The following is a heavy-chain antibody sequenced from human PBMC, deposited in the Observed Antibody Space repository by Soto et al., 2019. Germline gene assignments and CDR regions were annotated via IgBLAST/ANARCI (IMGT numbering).Heavy chain of an antibody. CDR3: ARDIQSDQVLRYFDWPLYGMDV. J-gene: IGHJ6*02. CDR2: IYYSGST. Sequence: PSETLSLTCTVSGGSISSGDYYWSWIRQPPGKGLEWIGYIYYSGSTYYNPSLKSRVTISVDTSKNQFSLKLSSVTAADTAVYYCARDIQSDQVLRYFDWPLYGMDVWGQGTTVTVSS. D-gene: IGHD3-9*01. V-gene: IGHV4-30-4*01. CDR1: GGSISSGDYY.